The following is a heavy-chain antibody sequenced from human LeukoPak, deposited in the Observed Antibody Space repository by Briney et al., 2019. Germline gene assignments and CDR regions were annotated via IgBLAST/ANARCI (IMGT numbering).Heavy chain of an antibody. CDR3: ARTEHLGAFDI. Sequence: PGGSLRLSCAASGFTVNNNYISWVRQAPGKGLEWVAVIWYDGSNKYYADSVKGRFTISRDNSKNTLYLQMNSLRAEDTAVYYCARTEHLGAFDIWGQGTMVTVSS. V-gene: IGHV3-33*08. CDR2: IWYDGSNK. CDR1: GFTVNNNY. J-gene: IGHJ3*02. D-gene: IGHD1-26*01.